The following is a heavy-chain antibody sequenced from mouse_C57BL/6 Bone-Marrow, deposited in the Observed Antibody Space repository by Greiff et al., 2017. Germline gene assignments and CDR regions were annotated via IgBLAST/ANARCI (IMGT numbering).Heavy chain of an antibody. V-gene: IGHV5-16*01. J-gene: IGHJ3*01. CDR2: INYDGSST. CDR3: AREDYYGPWFAY. D-gene: IGHD1-2*01. Sequence: EVKLVESEGGLVQPGRSMKLSCTASGFTFSDYYMAWVRQVPEKGLEWVANINYDGSSTYYLDSLKSRFIISRDNAKNILYLQMSSLKSEDTATYYCAREDYYGPWFAYWGQGTLVTVSA. CDR1: GFTFSDYY.